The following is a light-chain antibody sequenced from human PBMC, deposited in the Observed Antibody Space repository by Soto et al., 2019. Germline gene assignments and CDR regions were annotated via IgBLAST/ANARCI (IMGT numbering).Light chain of an antibody. J-gene: IGKJ4*01. V-gene: IGKV3-20*01. Sequence: EIVLTQSPGTLSLTPGERATLSCRASQSVSSSYLAWYQQKPGQAPRLLSDGASSRATGIPDSFSGSGSGTEFPLTISRLEPEDYAVYCCQQYGSSALTFGGGTKVQIK. CDR2: GAS. CDR3: QQYGSSALT. CDR1: QSVSSSY.